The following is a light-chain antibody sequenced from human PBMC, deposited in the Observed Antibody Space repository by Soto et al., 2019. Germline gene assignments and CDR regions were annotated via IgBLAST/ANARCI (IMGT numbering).Light chain of an antibody. CDR2: GAS. J-gene: IGKJ1*01. CDR3: QQYGISRSP. V-gene: IGKV3-20*01. Sequence: EVGLTQTTGTLSLSPGERATLSCRASQSVSSSYLAWYQQKPGQAPRLLIYGASSRATGIPDRFSGSGSGTDFTLTISRLEPEDFAVYYRQQYGISRSPFGQGTNVDVK. CDR1: QSVSSSY.